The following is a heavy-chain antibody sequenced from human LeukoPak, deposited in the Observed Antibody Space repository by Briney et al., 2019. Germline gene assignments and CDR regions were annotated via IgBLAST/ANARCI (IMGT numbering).Heavy chain of an antibody. CDR3: ARDLGRWQQRDYFDY. CDR2: ISWNSGSI. V-gene: IGHV3-9*01. D-gene: IGHD6-13*01. CDR1: GFTFDDYA. J-gene: IGHJ4*02. Sequence: GGSLRLSCAASGFTFDDYAMHWVRQVPGKGLEWVSGISWNSGSIGYADSVKGRFTISRDNAKNSLYLQMNSLRAEDSAVYYCARDLGRWQQRDYFDYWGQGTLVTVSS.